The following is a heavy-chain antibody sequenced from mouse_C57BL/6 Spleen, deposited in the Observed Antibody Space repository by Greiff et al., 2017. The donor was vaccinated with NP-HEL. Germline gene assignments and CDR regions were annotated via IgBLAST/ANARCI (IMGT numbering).Heavy chain of an antibody. CDR3: ARNYYGSSYLFAY. Sequence: QVQLQQPGAELVMPGASVKLSCKASGYTFTSYWMHWVKQRPGQGLEWIGEIDPSDSYTNYNQKFKGKSTLTVDKSSSTAYMQLSSLTSEDSAVYYCARNYYGSSYLFAYWGQGTTLTVSS. CDR1: GYTFTSYW. V-gene: IGHV1-69*01. D-gene: IGHD1-1*01. CDR2: IDPSDSYT. J-gene: IGHJ2*01.